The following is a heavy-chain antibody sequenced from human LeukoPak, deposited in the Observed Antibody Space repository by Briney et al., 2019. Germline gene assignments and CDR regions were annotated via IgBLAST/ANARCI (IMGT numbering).Heavy chain of an antibody. V-gene: IGHV3-23*01. CDR2: ISGSAGST. CDR3: AKRSDSSGYCYFDY. D-gene: IGHD3-22*01. CDR1: GFTFSSRA. J-gene: IGHJ4*02. Sequence: GGSLRLSCAASGFTFSSRAMTWVRQAPGKGLERVPSISGSAGSTYYADSVKGRFTVSRDNSKNTLYLQMNSLRAEDTGVYYCAKRSDSSGYCYFDYWGQGTLVTVSS.